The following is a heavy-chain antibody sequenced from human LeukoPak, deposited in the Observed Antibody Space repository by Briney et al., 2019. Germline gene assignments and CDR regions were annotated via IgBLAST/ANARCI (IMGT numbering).Heavy chain of an antibody. D-gene: IGHD3-3*01. V-gene: IGHV4-61*02. CDR2: IYTSGST. CDR1: GGSISSGSYY. CDR3: ARDRSTIFGGENNWFDP. Sequence: SETLSLTCTVSGGSISSGSYYWSWIRQPAGKGLEWIGRIYTSGSTNYNPSLKSRVTISVDTSKNQFSLKLSSVTAADTAVYYCARDRSTIFGGENNWFDPWGQGTLVTVSS. J-gene: IGHJ5*02.